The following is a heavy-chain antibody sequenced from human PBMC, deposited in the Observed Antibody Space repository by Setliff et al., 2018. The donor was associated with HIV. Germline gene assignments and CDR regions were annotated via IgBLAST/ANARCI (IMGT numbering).Heavy chain of an antibody. CDR3: AKDWGYPFDAFDI. Sequence: GGSLRLSCAASGFTFSSYGMHWVRQAPGKGLEWVAVIWYDGSNKYYADSVKGRFTISRDNSKNTLYLQMNSLRAEDTAVYYCAKDWGYPFDAFDIWGQGTMVTVSS. CDR2: IWYDGSNK. D-gene: IGHD3-16*01. V-gene: IGHV3-33*06. CDR1: GFTFSSYG. J-gene: IGHJ3*02.